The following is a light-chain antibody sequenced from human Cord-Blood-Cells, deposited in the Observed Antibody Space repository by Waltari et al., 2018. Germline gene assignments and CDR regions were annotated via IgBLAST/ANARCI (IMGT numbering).Light chain of an antibody. CDR2: KAS. CDR1: QSISSW. J-gene: IGKJ1*01. CDR3: QQYNSYST. V-gene: IGKV1-5*03. Sequence: DRQMTQSPYTLSASVGARVTITCRASQSISSWLAWYQQKPGIATKLLIYKASSLESGVPTRFSCSGSGTEFTLTISSLQPDDFATYYCQQYNSYSTFGQGTKVEIK.